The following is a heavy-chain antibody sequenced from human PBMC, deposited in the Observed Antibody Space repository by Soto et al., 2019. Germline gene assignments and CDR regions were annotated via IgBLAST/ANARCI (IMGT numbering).Heavy chain of an antibody. Sequence: GGSLRLSCAASGFTFSSYAMSWVRQAPGKGLEWDSAISGSGGSTYYADSVKGRFTISRDNSKNTLYLQMNSLRAEDTAVYYCAKNRPHNYSDSSGYYLDCWGQGTLVTVSS. D-gene: IGHD3-22*01. J-gene: IGHJ4*02. CDR2: ISGSGGST. CDR3: AKNRPHNYSDSSGYYLDC. V-gene: IGHV3-23*01. CDR1: GFTFSSYA.